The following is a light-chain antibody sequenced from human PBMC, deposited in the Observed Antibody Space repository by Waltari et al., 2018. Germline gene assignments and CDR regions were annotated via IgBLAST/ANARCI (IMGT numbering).Light chain of an antibody. CDR2: DAS. CDR3: QQYNSWPPYT. CDR1: QSVSSN. Sequence: IVMTQSPATLSVSPGERATLSCRASQSVSSNLAWYQQKPGQAPRPLIYDASTRATGIPARFSGSGSGTEFTLTISSLQSEDLAVYYCQQYNSWPPYTFGQGTKLEIK. J-gene: IGKJ2*01. V-gene: IGKV3-15*01.